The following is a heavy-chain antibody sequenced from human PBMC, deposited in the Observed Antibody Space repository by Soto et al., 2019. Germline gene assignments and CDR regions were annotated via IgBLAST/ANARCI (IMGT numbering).Heavy chain of an antibody. D-gene: IGHD6-19*01. CDR1: GGAFSDYY. V-gene: IGHV4-34*01. Sequence: SETLSLTCAVYGGAFSDYYWTWIRQPPGKGLEWIGEVNHGGSTHYNPSLKSRVTISLGTPKKHFYLNLRSVTAADTAVYFCARLHNSSDWTDFDFWGQGTRVTVSS. CDR3: ARLHNSSDWTDFDF. J-gene: IGHJ4*02. CDR2: VNHGGST.